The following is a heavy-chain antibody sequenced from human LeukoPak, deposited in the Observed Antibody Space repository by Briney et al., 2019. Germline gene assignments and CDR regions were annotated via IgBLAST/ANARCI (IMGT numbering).Heavy chain of an antibody. Sequence: SETLSLTCAVYGGTFTGYYWSGIRQPPGKGLEWIGEINHSGNTNYTPSLKSRVTISIDTSKNQFSLKLSSVTAADTAIYYCARPFLRFSSGWHFDYWGQGILVTVSS. CDR1: GGTFTGYY. D-gene: IGHD6-19*01. CDR3: ARPFLRFSSGWHFDY. CDR2: INHSGNT. J-gene: IGHJ4*02. V-gene: IGHV4-34*01.